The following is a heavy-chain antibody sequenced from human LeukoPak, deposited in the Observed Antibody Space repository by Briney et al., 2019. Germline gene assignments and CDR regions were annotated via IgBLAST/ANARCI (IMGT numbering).Heavy chain of an antibody. CDR2: IYYSGST. V-gene: IGHV4-39*01. Sequence: PSETLSLTCTVSGGSISSYYWGWLRQPPGKGLEGIGSIYYSGSTYYNPSLKSRVTISVATSKNQFSLNLSSVTAADTAVYYCARTSNYYYGSGAVYYFDYWGQGTLVTVSS. J-gene: IGHJ4*02. CDR1: GGSISSYY. CDR3: ARTSNYYYGSGAVYYFDY. D-gene: IGHD3-10*01.